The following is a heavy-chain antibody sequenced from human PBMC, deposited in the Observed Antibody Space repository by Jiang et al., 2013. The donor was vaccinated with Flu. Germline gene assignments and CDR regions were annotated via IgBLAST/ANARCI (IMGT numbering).Heavy chain of an antibody. CDR2: ISWNSGSI. J-gene: IGHJ1*01. CDR3: AKGRGGSGSYEYFQH. V-gene: IGHV3-9*01. Sequence: SGISWNSGSIGYADSVKGRFTISRDNAKNSLYLQMNSLRAEDTALYYCAKGRGGSGSYEYFQHWGQGTLVTVSS. D-gene: IGHD3-10*01.